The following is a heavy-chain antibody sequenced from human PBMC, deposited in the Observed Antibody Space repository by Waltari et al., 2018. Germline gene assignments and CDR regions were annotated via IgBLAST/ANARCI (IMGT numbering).Heavy chain of an antibody. Sequence: QVQLVQSGAEVTQPGSSMKVSCKASGATCRRYAISWVRQAPGQGLEWMGGIIPLFGTTNYAQKFQGRATMTADEPTSTAYVELRSLKSEDTAVYFCARSYYYDRRANYPSLGAFDSWGQGTLVTVAS. CDR1: GATCRRYA. V-gene: IGHV1-69*12. CDR2: IIPLFGTT. J-gene: IGHJ4*02. D-gene: IGHD3-22*01. CDR3: ARSYYYDRRANYPSLGAFDS.